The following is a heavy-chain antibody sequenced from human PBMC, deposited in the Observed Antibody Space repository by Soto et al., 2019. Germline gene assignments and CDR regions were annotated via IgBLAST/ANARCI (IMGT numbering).Heavy chain of an antibody. V-gene: IGHV4-39*01. CDR1: GGSISTSTYY. CDR2: IYYSGTT. D-gene: IGHD6-13*01. CDR3: ARHGAAVLYYYGMDV. J-gene: IGHJ6*02. Sequence: SETLSLTCTVSGGSISTSTYYWGWIRQPPGKGLEWIGTIYYSGTTYYNPSLKSRVTISVDTSQNRFSLKLGSVTAADTAVYYCARHGAAVLYYYGMDVWGQGTTVTVSS.